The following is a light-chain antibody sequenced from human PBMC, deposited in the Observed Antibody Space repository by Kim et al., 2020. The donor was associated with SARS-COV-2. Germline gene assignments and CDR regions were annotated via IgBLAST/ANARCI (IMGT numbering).Light chain of an antibody. CDR1: SSDVGGYNY. J-gene: IGLJ2*01. CDR3: SSYTNSNTVL. CDR2: DVT. Sequence: GQSITISCTGTSSDVGGYNYVSWYQQHPGKAPKLMIYDVTNRPSGVSNRFSGSKSGNTASLTISGLQADDEADYYCSSYTNSNTVLFGGGTQLTVL. V-gene: IGLV2-14*03.